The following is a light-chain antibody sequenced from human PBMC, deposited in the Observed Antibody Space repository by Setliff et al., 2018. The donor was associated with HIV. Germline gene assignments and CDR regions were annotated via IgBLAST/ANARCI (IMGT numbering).Light chain of an antibody. J-gene: IGKJ4*01. CDR3: QQYFTTPLT. V-gene: IGKV4-1*01. Sequence: DIVMTQSPDSLAVSLGERATINCKSSQSVLYSSTNKNFLSWYQQKPGQPPKLLIYWASIRESGVPDRFSGSGSGTDFTLTISSLLAEDVAVYYCQQYFTTPLTFGGGTKV. CDR2: WAS. CDR1: QSVLYSSTNKNF.